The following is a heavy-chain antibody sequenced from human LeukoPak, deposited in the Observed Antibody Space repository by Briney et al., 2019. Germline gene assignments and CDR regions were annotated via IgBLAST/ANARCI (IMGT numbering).Heavy chain of an antibody. CDR3: ARVQQKTRIQLSLRTDRKEFDY. V-gene: IGHV1-8*01. Sequence: GASVKVSCKASGYTFTSYDINWVRQATGQGLEWMGWMNPNSGNTGYAQKFQGRVTMTRNTSISTAYMELSSLRSEDTAVYYCARVQQKTRIQLSLRTDRKEFDYWGQGTLVTVSS. J-gene: IGHJ4*02. D-gene: IGHD5-18*01. CDR2: MNPNSGNT. CDR1: GYTFTSYD.